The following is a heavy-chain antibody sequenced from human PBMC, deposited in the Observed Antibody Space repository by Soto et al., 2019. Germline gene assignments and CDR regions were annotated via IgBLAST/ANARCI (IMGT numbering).Heavy chain of an antibody. D-gene: IGHD3-3*01. V-gene: IGHV3-23*01. CDR2: LSGSGVST. J-gene: IGHJ6*02. Sequence: GSLGLSCAASGFTFNIYVMSWVRQAPGKGLEWVSSLSGSGVSTYYADSVKGRFIISRDNSRHTLFLQMNSLRAEDTAVYYCAKEGYTIFGVVINGMDVWGQGTTVTVSS. CDR1: GFTFNIYV. CDR3: AKEGYTIFGVVINGMDV.